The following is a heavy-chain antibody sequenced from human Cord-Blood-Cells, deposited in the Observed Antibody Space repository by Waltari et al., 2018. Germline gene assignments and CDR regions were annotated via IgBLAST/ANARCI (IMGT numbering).Heavy chain of an antibody. CDR3: TTETTRGAGLDY. V-gene: IGHV3-15*01. D-gene: IGHD6-19*01. CDR1: GFTFSNAW. CDR2: IKSKTDGGTT. J-gene: IGHJ4*02. Sequence: EVQLVESGGGLVKPGGSLRLSCAASGFTFSNAWMSWVRQAPGKGLEWVARIKSKTDGGTTDYAAPVKGRFTIARYDSKNTLYLQMNSLKTEDTAVYYCTTETTRGAGLDYWGQGTLVTVSS.